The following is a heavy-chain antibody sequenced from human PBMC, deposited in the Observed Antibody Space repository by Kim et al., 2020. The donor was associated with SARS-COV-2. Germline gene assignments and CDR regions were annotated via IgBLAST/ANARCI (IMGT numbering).Heavy chain of an antibody. D-gene: IGHD2-2*01. CDR2: IYYSGST. CDR3: ASLCSSTSCYALSGMDV. CDR1: GGSISSYY. J-gene: IGHJ6*01. V-gene: IGHV4-59*08. Sequence: SETLSLTCTVSGGSISSYYWSWIRQPPGKGLEWIGYIYYSGSTNYNPSLKSRVTISVDTSKNQFSLKLSSVTAADTAVYYCASLCSSTSCYALSGMDVWG.